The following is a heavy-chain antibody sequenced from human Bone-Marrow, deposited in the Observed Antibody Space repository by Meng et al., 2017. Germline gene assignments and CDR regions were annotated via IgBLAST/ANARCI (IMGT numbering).Heavy chain of an antibody. Sequence: GESLRISCAASGFTFSDYYMSWIRQAPGKGLEWVSYISSSCSTIYYADSVKGRFTISRDNAKNSLYLQMNSLRAEDTAVYYCARDPDYGGNHFDYWGQGTLVTVSS. CDR2: ISSSCSTI. CDR1: GFTFSDYY. CDR3: ARDPDYGGNHFDY. J-gene: IGHJ4*02. V-gene: IGHV3-11*04. D-gene: IGHD4-23*01.